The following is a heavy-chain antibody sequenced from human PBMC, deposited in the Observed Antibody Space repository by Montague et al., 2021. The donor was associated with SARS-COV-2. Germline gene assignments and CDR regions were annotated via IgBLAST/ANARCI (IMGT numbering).Heavy chain of an antibody. CDR3: ATQAGGFTSGSFDY. CDR2: IHHSGST. CDR1: GGSINSFY. D-gene: IGHD6-13*01. V-gene: IGHV4-59*08. J-gene: IGHJ4*02. Sequence: SETLSLTCTVSGGSINSFYWSWVRQSPGKRMEWIGYIHHSGSTKXNPSLQSRVTMSLDTSRNQLSLKLSSVTAADTAIYYCATQAGGFTSGSFDYWGQGTLVTVSS.